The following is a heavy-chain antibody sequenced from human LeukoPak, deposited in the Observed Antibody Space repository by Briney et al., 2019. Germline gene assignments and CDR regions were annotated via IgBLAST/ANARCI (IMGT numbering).Heavy chain of an antibody. CDR3: ARDPTHNY. J-gene: IGHJ4*02. CDR2: IKEDGSEK. CDR1: GVTFSSYW. Sequence: GGSLRLSCAASGVTFSSYWMSWVRQAPGKGLEWVANIKEDGSEKYYVDSVKGRFTISRDNAKSSLYLQMNSLRAEDTAVYYCARDPTHNYWGQGTLVTVSS. V-gene: IGHV3-7*01.